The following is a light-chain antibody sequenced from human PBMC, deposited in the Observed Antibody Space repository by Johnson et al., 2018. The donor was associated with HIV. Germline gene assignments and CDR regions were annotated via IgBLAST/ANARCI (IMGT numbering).Light chain of an antibody. CDR1: SSNIGNNY. Sequence: QSVLTQSPSVSAAPGQKVTISCSGSSSNIGNNYVSWYQQLPGTAPKLLIYDNNKRPSGIPDRFSGSKSGTSATLGITGLQTGDEADYYCGTWDPSLSAFVFGTGTKVTVL. CDR2: DNN. J-gene: IGLJ1*01. V-gene: IGLV1-51*01. CDR3: GTWDPSLSAFV.